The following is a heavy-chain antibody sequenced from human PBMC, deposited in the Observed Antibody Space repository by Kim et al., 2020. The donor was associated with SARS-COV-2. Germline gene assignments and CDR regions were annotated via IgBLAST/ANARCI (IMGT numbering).Heavy chain of an antibody. CDR1: GDSISAYY. CDR3: ARGGYCTDGACYPRWFDP. J-gene: IGHJ5*02. V-gene: IGHV4-59*01. CDR2: VYRSGSA. Sequence: SETLSLTCTVSGDSISAYYWSWIRQPPGRGLEYIGYVYRSGSAHYNPSLKSRVTISVDLSKSQFSLRLTSVTAADTAVYHCARGGYCTDGACYPRWFDPWGQGTLVTVSS. D-gene: IGHD2-8*01.